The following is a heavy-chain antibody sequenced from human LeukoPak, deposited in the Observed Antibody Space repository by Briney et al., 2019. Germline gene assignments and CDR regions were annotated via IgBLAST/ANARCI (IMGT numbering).Heavy chain of an antibody. V-gene: IGHV4-4*07. CDR3: ATRPGGSTWYGVFDY. CDR1: GGSISSYY. Sequence: SETLSLTCTVSGGSISSYYWSWIRQPAGKGLEWIGRIYTSGSTNYNSSLKSRVTMSVDTSMNYFSLKLTSVTAADTALYYCATRPGGSTWYGVFDYWSRGTLVTVSS. J-gene: IGHJ4*02. D-gene: IGHD6-13*01. CDR2: IYTSGST.